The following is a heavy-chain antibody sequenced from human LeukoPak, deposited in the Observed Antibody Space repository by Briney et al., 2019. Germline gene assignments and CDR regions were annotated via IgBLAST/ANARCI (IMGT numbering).Heavy chain of an antibody. CDR3: ARVPLELPHFDY. CDR1: GGSFSGYY. J-gene: IGHJ4*02. D-gene: IGHD1-7*01. Sequence: SETLSLTCAVYGGSFSGYYWSWIRQPPGKGLEWIGEINHSGSTNYNPSLKSRVIISVDTSKNQFSLKLSSVTAADTAVYYCARVPLELPHFDYWGQGTLVTVSS. CDR2: INHSGST. V-gene: IGHV4-34*01.